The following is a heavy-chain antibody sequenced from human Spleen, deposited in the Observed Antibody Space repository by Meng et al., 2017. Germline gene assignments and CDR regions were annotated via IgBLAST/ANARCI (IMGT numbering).Heavy chain of an antibody. Sequence: GESLKISCVGSDFTFSSYEMNWVRQAPGKGLEWVSYISSGGSSIHYADSVKGRFTISRDNAKNSLDMQMNSLRIEDTAVYYCARDQKVRGWLQLGWYFDLWGRGTLVTVSS. V-gene: IGHV3-48*03. CDR2: ISSGGSSI. D-gene: IGHD5-24*01. CDR1: DFTFSSYE. J-gene: IGHJ2*01. CDR3: ARDQKVRGWLQLGWYFDL.